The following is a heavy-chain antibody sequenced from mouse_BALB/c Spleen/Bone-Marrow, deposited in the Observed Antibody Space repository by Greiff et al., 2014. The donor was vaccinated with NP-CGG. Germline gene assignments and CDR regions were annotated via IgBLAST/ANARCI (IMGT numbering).Heavy chain of an antibody. V-gene: IGHV5-4*02. D-gene: IGHD2-14*01. Sequence: EVQVVESGGGLVKPGGSLKLSCAASGFTFSDYYIYWVRQTPEKRLEWVATISDGGTYTYYPDTVKGRFTISRDNAKNNLYLQMSGLKSEDTAMYYCVRDGDYRYACFTYWGQGTLVTVSA. J-gene: IGHJ3*01. CDR2: ISDGGTYT. CDR3: VRDGDYRYACFTY. CDR1: GFTFSDYY.